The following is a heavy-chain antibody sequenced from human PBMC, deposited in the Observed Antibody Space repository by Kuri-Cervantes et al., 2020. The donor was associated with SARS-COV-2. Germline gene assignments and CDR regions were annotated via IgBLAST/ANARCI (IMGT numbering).Heavy chain of an antibody. CDR2: IYYSGST. Sequence: SETLSLTCTVSGGSISSSSYYWGWIRQPPGKGLEWIGSIYYSGSTYYNPSLKSRVTISVDTSKNQFSLKLSSVTAADTAVYYCARDKLRFLEWLPPSYYYYYMDVWGKGTTVTVSS. CDR1: GGSISSSSYY. D-gene: IGHD3-3*01. J-gene: IGHJ6*03. V-gene: IGHV4-39*02. CDR3: ARDKLRFLEWLPPSYYYYYMDV.